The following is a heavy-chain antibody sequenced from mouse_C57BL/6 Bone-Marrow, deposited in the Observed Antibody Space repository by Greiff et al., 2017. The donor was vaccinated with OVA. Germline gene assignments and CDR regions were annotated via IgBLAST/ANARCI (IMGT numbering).Heavy chain of an antibody. CDR3: SRVIHYYGSSGAY. V-gene: IGHV1-7*01. D-gene: IGHD1-1*01. CDR2: INPSSGYT. CDR1: GYTFTSYW. Sequence: QVQLQQSGAELAKPGASVKLSCKASGYTFTSYWMHWVNQRPGQGLEWIGYINPSSGYTKYNQKFQDKATLTADKSSRTAYMQLSSLTYEDSAVDYCSRVIHYYGSSGAYCGQGTLVTVSA. J-gene: IGHJ3*01.